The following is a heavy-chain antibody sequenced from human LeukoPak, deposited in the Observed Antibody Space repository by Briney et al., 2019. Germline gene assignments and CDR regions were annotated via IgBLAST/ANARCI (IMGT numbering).Heavy chain of an antibody. V-gene: IGHV3-74*01. CDR2: INSDGSST. CDR3: AKDSGGPPWSKIGVVIHFDY. Sequence: GGSLRLSCAASGFTFSSYWMHWVRQAPGKGLVWVSRINSDGSSTSYADSVKGRFTISRDNAKNTLYLQMNSLRAEDTAVYYCAKDSGGPPWSKIGVVIHFDYWGQGTLVTVSS. CDR1: GFTFSSYW. D-gene: IGHD3-3*01. J-gene: IGHJ4*02.